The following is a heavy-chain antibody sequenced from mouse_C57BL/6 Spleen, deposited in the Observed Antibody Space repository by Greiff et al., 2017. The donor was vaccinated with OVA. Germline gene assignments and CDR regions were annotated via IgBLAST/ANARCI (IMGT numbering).Heavy chain of an antibody. CDR1: GYTFTDYY. V-gene: IGHV1-26*01. CDR2: INPNNGGT. Sequence: VQLQQSGPELVKPGASVKISCKASGYTFTDYYMNWVKQSHGKSLEWIGDINPNNGGTSYNQKFKGKATLTVDKSSSTAYMGLRSLTSEDSAVYYCASPFAYGGQGTLVTVSA. J-gene: IGHJ3*01. CDR3: ASPFAY.